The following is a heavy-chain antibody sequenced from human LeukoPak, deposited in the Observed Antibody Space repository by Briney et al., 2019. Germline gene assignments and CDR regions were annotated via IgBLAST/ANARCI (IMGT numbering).Heavy chain of an antibody. D-gene: IGHD3-16*01. Sequence: GGSLRLSCAASGFTFSTTAMAWVRQAPGKGLELVSGFGGTGDIHYADSVRGRFTISRYNSKGILYLQMDSLRAEDTAVYYCAKDVLRWAFDYWGQGTLVTVSS. CDR3: AKDVLRWAFDY. J-gene: IGHJ4*02. CDR1: GFTFSTTA. V-gene: IGHV3-23*01. CDR2: FGGTGDI.